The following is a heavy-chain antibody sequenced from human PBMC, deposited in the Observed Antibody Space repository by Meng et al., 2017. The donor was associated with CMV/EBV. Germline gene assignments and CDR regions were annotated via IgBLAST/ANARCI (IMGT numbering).Heavy chain of an antibody. Sequence: GESLKISCAASGFTFSSYWMHWVRQAPGKGLVWVSRINSDGSSTSYADSVKGRFTLSRDNAKNTRYLQMNSLRAEDTAVYYWARGSRYGDRLTSMYDSFDIWGQGTMVTVSS. CDR1: GFTFSSYW. CDR3: ARGSRYGDRLTSMYDSFDI. CDR2: INSDGSST. D-gene: IGHD4-17*01. J-gene: IGHJ3*02. V-gene: IGHV3-74*01.